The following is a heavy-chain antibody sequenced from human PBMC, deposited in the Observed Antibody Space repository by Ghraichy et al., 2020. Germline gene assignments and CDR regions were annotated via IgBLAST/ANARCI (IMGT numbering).Heavy chain of an antibody. CDR3: AKSGNWNDEGAFDM. Sequence: GESLNISCAASGFTFSTDGMHWVRQAPGKGLEWVALISDDGSNKYYADSVKGRFTISRDNSKNRLYLQMNSLRAEDTAVYYCAKSGNWNDEGAFDMWGQGTMVTVSS. CDR1: GFTFSTDG. CDR2: ISDDGSNK. V-gene: IGHV3-30*18. J-gene: IGHJ3*02. D-gene: IGHD1-1*01.